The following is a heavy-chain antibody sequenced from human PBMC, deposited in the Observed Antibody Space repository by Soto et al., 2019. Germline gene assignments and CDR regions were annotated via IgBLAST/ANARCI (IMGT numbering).Heavy chain of an antibody. CDR3: AADPRPTLNHYGMDV. CDR1: GFSLSTSGMR. V-gene: IGHV2-70*04. D-gene: IGHD6-6*01. Sequence: GPTLVNPTHTLTLTCTFSGFSLSTSGMRVRWIRQPPGKALEWLARIDWDEDKFYSTSLQTRLTISKDTSKNQVVLTMTNMDPVDTATYYCAADPRPTLNHYGMDVWGQGTTVTVSS. CDR2: IDWDEDK. J-gene: IGHJ6*02.